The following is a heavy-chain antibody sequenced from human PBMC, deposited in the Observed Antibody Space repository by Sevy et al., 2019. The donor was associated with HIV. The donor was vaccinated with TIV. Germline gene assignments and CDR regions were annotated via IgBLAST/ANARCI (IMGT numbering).Heavy chain of an antibody. CDR2: ISSSSSTI. CDR3: AREAARDGYNYVDY. CDR1: GFTFSSYS. Sequence: GGSLRLSCAASGFTFSSYSMNWVRQAPGKGLEWVSYISSSSSTIYYADSVKGRFTISRDNAKNSLYLQMNSLRDEDTAVYYCAREAARDGYNYVDYWGQGTLVTVFS. D-gene: IGHD5-12*01. V-gene: IGHV3-48*02. J-gene: IGHJ4*02.